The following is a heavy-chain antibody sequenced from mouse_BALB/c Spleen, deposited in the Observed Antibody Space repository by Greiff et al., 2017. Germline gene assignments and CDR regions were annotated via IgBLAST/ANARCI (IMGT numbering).Heavy chain of an antibody. CDR1: GYSFTGYY. D-gene: IGHD1-1*01. CDR3: ARAYGSSVDY. Sequence: EVQLQQSGPELVKPGASVKISCKASGYSFTGYYMHWVKQSHVKSLEWIGRINPYNGATSYNQNFKDKASLTVDKSSSTAYMELHSLTSEDSAVYYCARAYGSSVDYWGQGTTLTVSS. CDR2: INPYNGAT. V-gene: IGHV1-31*01. J-gene: IGHJ2*01.